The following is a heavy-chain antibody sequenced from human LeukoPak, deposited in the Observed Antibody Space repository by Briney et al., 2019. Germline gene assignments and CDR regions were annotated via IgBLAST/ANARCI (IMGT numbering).Heavy chain of an antibody. V-gene: IGHV1-2*02. D-gene: IGHD4-17*01. Sequence: ASVKVSCKASGYTFTGYYMHWVRQAPGQGLAWMGWINPNSGGTNYAQKFQGRVTVTRDTSISTAYMELSRLRSDDTAVYYCARDLFGGEWTVTRYYFDYWGQGTLVTVSS. CDR2: INPNSGGT. CDR1: GYTFTGYY. CDR3: ARDLFGGEWTVTRYYFDY. J-gene: IGHJ4*02.